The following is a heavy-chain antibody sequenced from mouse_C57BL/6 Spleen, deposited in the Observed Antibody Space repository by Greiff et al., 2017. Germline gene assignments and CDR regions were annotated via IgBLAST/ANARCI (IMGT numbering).Heavy chain of an antibody. V-gene: IGHV1-39*01. CDR2: ITPNYGTT. Sequence: VQLKESGPELVKPGASVKISCKASGYSFTDYNMNWVKQSNGKSLEWIGVITPNYGTTSYNQKFKGKATLTVDQSSSTAYMQLNSLTSEDSAVYYCARNSNYDWYFDVWGTGTTVTVSS. J-gene: IGHJ1*03. CDR1: GYSFTDYN. CDR3: ARNSNYDWYFDV. D-gene: IGHD2-5*01.